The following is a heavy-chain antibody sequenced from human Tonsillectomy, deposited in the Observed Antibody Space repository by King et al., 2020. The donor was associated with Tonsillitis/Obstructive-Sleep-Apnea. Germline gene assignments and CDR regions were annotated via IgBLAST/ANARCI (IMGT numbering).Heavy chain of an antibody. CDR1: GFTFSTYG. J-gene: IGHJ4*02. CDR3: VSAREVNFDY. D-gene: IGHD3-3*01. V-gene: IGHV3-33*01. Sequence: VQLVESGGGVVQPGRSLRVSCAASGFTFSTYGMHWVRQAPGKGLEWVAGIWYDGSNKYYADSVKGRFTISRDNSKNTLYLQMNSLRAEDTAVYYCVSAREVNFDYWGQGTLVTVSS. CDR2: IWYDGSNK.